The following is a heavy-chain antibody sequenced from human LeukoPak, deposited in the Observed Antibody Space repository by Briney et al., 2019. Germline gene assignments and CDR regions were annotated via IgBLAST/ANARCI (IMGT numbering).Heavy chain of an antibody. CDR3: ATKLRFLEWLSHYGMDV. D-gene: IGHD3-3*01. J-gene: IGHJ6*02. Sequence: GGSLRLSCAASGFTVSSNYMSWVRQAPGKGLEWVSVIYSGGSTYYADSVKGRFTISRHNSKNPLYLQMNSLRAEDTAVYYCATKLRFLEWLSHYGMDVWGQGTTVTVSS. CDR1: GFTVSSNY. V-gene: IGHV3-53*04. CDR2: IYSGGST.